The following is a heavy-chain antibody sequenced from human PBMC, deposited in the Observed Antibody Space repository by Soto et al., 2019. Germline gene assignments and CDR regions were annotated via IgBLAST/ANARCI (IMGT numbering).Heavy chain of an antibody. D-gene: IGHD3-10*01. J-gene: IGHJ6*04. V-gene: IGHV4-39*01. CDR1: GGSISSGTYY. Sequence: PSETLSLTCAVSGGSISSGTYYWGWIRQPPGKGLEWIGTGYYTGNTYYNPSLKSRVTISVDTSKNQFSLRLNSVTATDTAVYYGGVGSGSFFFNFRGKGTMVPVSS. CDR3: GVGSGSFFFNF. CDR2: GYYTGNT.